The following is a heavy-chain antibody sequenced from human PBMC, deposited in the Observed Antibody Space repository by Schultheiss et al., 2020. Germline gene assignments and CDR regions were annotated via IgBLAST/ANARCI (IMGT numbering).Heavy chain of an antibody. Sequence: GESLKISCTASGFTFGDYAMSWVRQAPGKGLEWVGFIRSKAYGGTTEYAASVKGRFTISRDNAKNSLYLQMNSLRAEDTAVYYCARDAQVASNDYWGQGTLVTVSS. CDR1: GFTFGDYA. CDR2: IRSKAYGGTT. V-gene: IGHV3-49*04. D-gene: IGHD5-12*01. J-gene: IGHJ4*02. CDR3: ARDAQVASNDY.